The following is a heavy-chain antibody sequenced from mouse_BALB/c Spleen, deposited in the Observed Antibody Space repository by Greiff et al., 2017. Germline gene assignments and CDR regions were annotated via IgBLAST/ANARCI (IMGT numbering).Heavy chain of an antibody. CDR2: IYPGSGST. V-gene: IGHV1-81*01. CDR1: GYTFTDYV. J-gene: IGHJ3*01. D-gene: IGHD4-1*01. Sequence: QVQLQQSGPELVKPGASVKMSCKASGYTFTDYVISWVKQRTGQGLEWIGEIYPGSGSTYYNEKFKGKATLTADKSSNIAYMQLSSLTSEDSAVYFCARDGTGFAYWGQGTLVTVSA. CDR3: ARDGTGFAY.